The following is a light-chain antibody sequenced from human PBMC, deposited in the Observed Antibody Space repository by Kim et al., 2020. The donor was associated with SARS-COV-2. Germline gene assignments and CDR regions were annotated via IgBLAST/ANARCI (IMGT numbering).Light chain of an antibody. J-gene: IGLJ2*01. CDR2: EVN. Sequence: QSITISCAGTSSDVGTYNLVSWYKQYPGKVPQLMVYEVNKRPSGISNRFSGSKSGNTASLTISGLQAEDEADYYCCSYAGSYTLWVFGGGTQLTVL. V-gene: IGLV2-23*02. CDR1: SSDVGTYNL. CDR3: CSYAGSYTLWV.